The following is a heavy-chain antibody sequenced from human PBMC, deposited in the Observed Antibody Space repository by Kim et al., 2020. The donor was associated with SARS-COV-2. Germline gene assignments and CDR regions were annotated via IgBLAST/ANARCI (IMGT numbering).Heavy chain of an antibody. J-gene: IGHJ4*02. D-gene: IGHD4-4*01. CDR1: GFTVSSNY. CDR2: IYSGGST. V-gene: IGHV3-53*01. CDR3: ASLELGRDGYSRPQKEPPFDY. Sequence: GGSLRLSCAASGFTVSSNYMSWVRQAPGKGLEWVSVIYSGGSTYYADSVKGRFTISRDNSKNTLYLQMNSLRAEDTAVYYCASLELGRDGYSRPQKEPPFDYWGQGTLVTVSS.